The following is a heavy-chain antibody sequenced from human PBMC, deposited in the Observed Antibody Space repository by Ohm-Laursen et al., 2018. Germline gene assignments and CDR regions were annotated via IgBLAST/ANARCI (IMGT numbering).Heavy chain of an antibody. D-gene: IGHD4-11*01. J-gene: IGHJ4*02. Sequence: SLRLSCTASGFTFDDYAMHWVRQAPGKGLEWVSGISWNSGSIGYADSVKGRFTISRDNGQNVLYLQMTRLRADNTAIYYCARGSSRDYREWGQGTLVTVSS. V-gene: IGHV3-9*01. CDR1: GFTFDDYA. CDR3: ARGSSRDYRE. CDR2: ISWNSGSI.